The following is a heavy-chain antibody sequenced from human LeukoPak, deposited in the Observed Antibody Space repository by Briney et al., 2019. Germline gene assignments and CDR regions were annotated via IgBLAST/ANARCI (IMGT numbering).Heavy chain of an antibody. Sequence: GRSLRLSCAASGFTFSSYGMHWVRQAPGKGLEWVAVIWYGGSNKYYADSVKGRFTISRDNSKNTLYLQMNSLRAEDTAVYYRARELAANWFDPWGQGTLVTVSS. CDR2: IWYGGSNK. D-gene: IGHD6-13*01. V-gene: IGHV3-33*01. CDR3: ARELAANWFDP. J-gene: IGHJ5*02. CDR1: GFTFSSYG.